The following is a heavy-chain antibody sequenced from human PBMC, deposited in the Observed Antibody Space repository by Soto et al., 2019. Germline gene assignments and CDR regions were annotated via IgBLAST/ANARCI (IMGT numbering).Heavy chain of an antibody. V-gene: IGHV3-33*01. J-gene: IGHJ6*02. Sequence: QVQLVESGGGVVQPGRSLRLSCAASGFTFSSYGMHWVRQAPGKGLEWVAVIWYDGSNKYYADSVKGRFTISRDNSKNTLYLQMNSLRAEDTAVYYCASLTMVAHYGMDVWGQGTTVTVSS. D-gene: IGHD4-17*01. CDR2: IWYDGSNK. CDR1: GFTFSSYG. CDR3: ASLTMVAHYGMDV.